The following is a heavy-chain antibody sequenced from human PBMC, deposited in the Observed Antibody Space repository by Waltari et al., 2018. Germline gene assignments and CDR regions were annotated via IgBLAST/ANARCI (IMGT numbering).Heavy chain of an antibody. Sequence: QLQLQESGPGLVKPSETLSLTCTVSGGSISSSNYYWGWIRQPPGKGLEWIGSIYYSGSTYYNPSLKSRVTISVDTSKNQCYLKLNSVTAADTAVHYCARSGYYDSSGYYLWFDPWGQGTLVTVSS. J-gene: IGHJ5*02. CDR1: GGSISSSNYY. V-gene: IGHV4-39*01. CDR3: ARSGYYDSSGYYLWFDP. CDR2: IYYSGST. D-gene: IGHD3-22*01.